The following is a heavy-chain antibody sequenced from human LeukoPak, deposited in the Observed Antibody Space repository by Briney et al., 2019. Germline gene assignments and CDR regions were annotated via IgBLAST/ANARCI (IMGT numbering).Heavy chain of an antibody. J-gene: IGHJ4*02. D-gene: IGHD3-22*01. CDR1: GYTFTSYG. Sequence: ASVKVSCKASGYTFTSYGINWVRQAPGQGLEWMGWISAYNGHTNYAQKLQGRVTMTTDTSTSTAHMELRSLRSDDTAVYFCARDSSGFPRDASDYWGQGTLVTVPS. CDR2: ISAYNGHT. CDR3: ARDSSGFPRDASDY. V-gene: IGHV1-18*01.